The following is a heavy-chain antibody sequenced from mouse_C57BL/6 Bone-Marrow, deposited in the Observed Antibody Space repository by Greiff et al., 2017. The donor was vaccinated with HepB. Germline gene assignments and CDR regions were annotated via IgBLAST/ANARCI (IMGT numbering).Heavy chain of an antibody. Sequence: LEESGAELVRPGSSVKLSCKASGYTFTSYWMDWVKQRPGQGLEWIGNIYPSDSETHYNQKFKDKATLTVDKSSSTAYMQLSSLTSEDSAVYYCARENYYGSSYGYFDVWGTGTTVTVSS. V-gene: IGHV1-61*01. CDR1: GYTFTSYW. J-gene: IGHJ1*03. CDR2: IYPSDSET. D-gene: IGHD1-1*01. CDR3: ARENYYGSSYGYFDV.